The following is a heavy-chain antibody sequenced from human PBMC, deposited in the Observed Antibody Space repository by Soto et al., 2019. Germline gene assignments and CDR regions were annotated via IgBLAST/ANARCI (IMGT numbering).Heavy chain of an antibody. D-gene: IGHD6-19*01. CDR3: ARRRSSGWMLDDY. CDR2: INHSGST. CDR1: GGSFSGYY. V-gene: IGHV4-34*01. J-gene: IGHJ4*02. Sequence: QVQLQQWGAGLLKPSETLSLTCAVYGGSFSGYYWNWIRQPPGKGLEWIGQINHSGSTNYNPSLKSLVTVSVDTSKNQFSLKLISVTAADTAVYYCARRRSSGWMLDDYWGQGTLVTVSS.